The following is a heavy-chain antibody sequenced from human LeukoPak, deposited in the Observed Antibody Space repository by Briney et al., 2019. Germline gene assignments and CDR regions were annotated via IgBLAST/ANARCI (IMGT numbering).Heavy chain of an antibody. J-gene: IGHJ4*02. Sequence: EASVKVSCKASGYTFTSYYMHWVRQAPGQGLEWMGIINPSGGATEYAQKFQDRVTMTRDSSTSTVYMELSSLRSEDTAVYYCARDHSEDYGGKIDYWGQGTLVTVSS. D-gene: IGHD4-23*01. CDR3: ARDHSEDYGGKIDY. CDR2: INPSGGAT. V-gene: IGHV1-46*01. CDR1: GYTFTSYY.